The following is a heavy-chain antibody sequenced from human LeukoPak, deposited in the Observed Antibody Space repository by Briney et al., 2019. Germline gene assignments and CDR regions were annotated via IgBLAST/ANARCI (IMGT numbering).Heavy chain of an antibody. Sequence: GASVKVSCKASGYTFTSYYMHWVRQAPGQGLEWMGIINPSGGSTSYAQKFQGRVTMTRDMSTSTVYMELSSLRSEDTAVYYCARSYYYDSSGAYPDAFDIWGQGTMVTVSS. CDR1: GYTFTSYY. J-gene: IGHJ3*02. D-gene: IGHD3-22*01. V-gene: IGHV1-46*01. CDR3: ARSYYYDSSGAYPDAFDI. CDR2: INPSGGST.